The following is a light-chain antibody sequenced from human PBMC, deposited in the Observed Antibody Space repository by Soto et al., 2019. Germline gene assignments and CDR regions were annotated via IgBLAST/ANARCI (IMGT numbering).Light chain of an antibody. CDR3: QQYNSSPWT. CDR2: DAS. Sequence: DIQMTQSPSTLSASVGDRVTITCRASQSISSWLAWYQQKPGKAPKLLTYDASSLGSGVPSRFSGSGSGTEFTLTISSLQPDDFATYYCQQYNSSPWTFGQGTKVEIK. J-gene: IGKJ1*01. V-gene: IGKV1-5*01. CDR1: QSISSW.